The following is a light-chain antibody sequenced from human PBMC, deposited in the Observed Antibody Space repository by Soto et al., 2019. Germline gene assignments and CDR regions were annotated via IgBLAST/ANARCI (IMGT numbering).Light chain of an antibody. V-gene: IGLV2-14*01. CDR2: DVS. CDR1: SSDVGGYNY. J-gene: IGLJ1*01. Sequence: QSALTQPASVSGSPGQPITISCTGTSSDVGGYNYVSWYQQHPGKAPKLMIYDVSNRPSGVSNRFSGSKSGNTASLTISGLQAEDEADYYCSSYTSSSTLDYVFGTGTKLTVL. CDR3: SSYTSSSTLDYV.